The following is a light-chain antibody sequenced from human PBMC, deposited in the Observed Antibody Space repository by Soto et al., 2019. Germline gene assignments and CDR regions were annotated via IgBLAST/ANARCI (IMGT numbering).Light chain of an antibody. CDR2: EVN. Sequence: QSVLTQPASVSGSPGQSITISCTGTSSDVGNYNLVSWYQQHPGKAPKLMIYEVNKRPSGVSNRFSGSKSGNTASLTISGLQTEDEADYYCCSYADTNTRVFGGGTQLTVL. V-gene: IGLV2-23*02. J-gene: IGLJ3*02. CDR3: CSYADTNTRV. CDR1: SSDVGNYNL.